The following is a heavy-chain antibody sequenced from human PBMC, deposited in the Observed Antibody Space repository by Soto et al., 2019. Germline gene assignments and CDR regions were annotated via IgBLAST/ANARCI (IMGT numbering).Heavy chain of an antibody. CDR2: VYHSGDT. D-gene: IGHD3-9*01. V-gene: IGHV4-4*02. CDR3: ARSRYFDWLPLDS. J-gene: IGHJ4*02. Sequence: ESGPGLVKPSGTLSLTCAVSGGSISTSNWWAWVRQSPGKGLEWLGEVYHSGDTNYNPSLKSRVTVSVDYPKNQFSLKLTSVTAADTAVYFCARSRYFDWLPLDSWGQGTLVTVSS. CDR1: GGSISTSNW.